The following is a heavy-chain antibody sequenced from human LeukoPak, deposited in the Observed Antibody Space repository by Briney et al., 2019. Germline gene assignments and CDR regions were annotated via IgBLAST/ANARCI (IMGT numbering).Heavy chain of an antibody. V-gene: IGHV4-39*01. CDR1: GGSISSSSYY. D-gene: IGHD1-14*01. Sequence: SEALSLTCTVSGGSISSSSYYWGWIRQPPGKGLEWIGSIYYSGSTYYNPSLKSRVTISVDTSKNQFSLKLSSVTAADTAVYYCARWPTGVDAFDIWGQGTMVTVSS. CDR3: ARWPTGVDAFDI. J-gene: IGHJ3*02. CDR2: IYYSGST.